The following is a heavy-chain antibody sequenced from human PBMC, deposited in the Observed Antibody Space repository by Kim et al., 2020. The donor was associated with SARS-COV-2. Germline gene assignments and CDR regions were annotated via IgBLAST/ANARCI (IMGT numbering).Heavy chain of an antibody. D-gene: IGHD2-2*01. Sequence: GGSLRLSCAASGFTFSSYGMHWVRQAPGKGLEWVAVIWYDGSNKYYADSVKGRFTISRDNSKNTLYLQMNSLRAEDTAVYYCAKDLGDCSSTSCPPDYWGQGTLVTVSS. CDR3: AKDLGDCSSTSCPPDY. J-gene: IGHJ4*02. CDR1: GFTFSSYG. CDR2: IWYDGSNK. V-gene: IGHV3-33*06.